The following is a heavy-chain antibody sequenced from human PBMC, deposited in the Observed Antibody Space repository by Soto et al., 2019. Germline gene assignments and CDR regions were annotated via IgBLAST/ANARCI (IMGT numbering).Heavy chain of an antibody. D-gene: IGHD4-17*01. Sequence: PGGSLRLSCAASGFTFSSFGMHWVRQAPGKGLEWVALLSYDGSKEYYADSVKGRFSVSRDNSKNTLYLQMNRLRVEDTAAYFCAKRLLRGTTLSVLDYWGRGTLVTVSS. CDR2: LSYDGSKE. CDR3: AKRLLRGTTLSVLDY. CDR1: GFTFSSFG. V-gene: IGHV3-30*18. J-gene: IGHJ4*02.